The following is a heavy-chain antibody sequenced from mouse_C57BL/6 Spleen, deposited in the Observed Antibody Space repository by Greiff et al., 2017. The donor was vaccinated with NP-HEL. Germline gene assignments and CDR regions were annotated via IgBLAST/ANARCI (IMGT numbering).Heavy chain of an antibody. CDR1: GFSLTSYG. D-gene: IGHD2-13*01. CDR2: IWRGGST. V-gene: IGHV2-5*01. CDR3: AKNYLGEAMDY. Sequence: VKLVESGPGLVQPSQSLSITCTVSGFSLTSYGLHWVSQSPGKGLEWLGVIWRGGSTDYNAAFMSRLSITKDNSKSQVFFKMNSLQAYDTAIYYGAKNYLGEAMDYWGQGTSVTVSS. J-gene: IGHJ4*01.